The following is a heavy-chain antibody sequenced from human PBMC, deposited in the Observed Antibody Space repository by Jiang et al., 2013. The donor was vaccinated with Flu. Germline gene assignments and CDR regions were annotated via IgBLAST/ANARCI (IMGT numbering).Heavy chain of an antibody. J-gene: IGHJ4*02. CDR1: GGSFSGYY. D-gene: IGHD4-17*01. CDR3: AREAKEGNDYGDYGFDY. Sequence: GSGLVKPSETLSLTCAVYGGSFSGYYWSWIRQPPGKGLEWIGEINHSGSTNYNPSLKSRVTISVDTSKNQFSLKLSSVTAADTAVYYCAREAKEGNDYGDYGFDYWGQGTLVTVSS. V-gene: IGHV4-34*01. CDR2: INHSGST.